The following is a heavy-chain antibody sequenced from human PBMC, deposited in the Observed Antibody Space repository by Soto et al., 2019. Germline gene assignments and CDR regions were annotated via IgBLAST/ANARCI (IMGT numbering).Heavy chain of an antibody. Sequence: GGSLRLSCAASGFTFSSYGMHWVRQAPGKGLEWVAVIWYDGSNKYYADSVKGRFTISRDNSKNTLYLQMNSLRAEDTAVYYCARDDLRRTGPYAFDIWGQGTMVTVSS. CDR2: IWYDGSNK. CDR3: ARDDLRRTGPYAFDI. J-gene: IGHJ3*02. CDR1: GFTFSSYG. V-gene: IGHV3-33*01. D-gene: IGHD7-27*01.